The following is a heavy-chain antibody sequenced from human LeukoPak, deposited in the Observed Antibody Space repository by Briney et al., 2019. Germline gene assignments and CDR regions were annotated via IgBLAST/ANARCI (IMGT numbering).Heavy chain of an antibody. CDR1: GGSMSPYH. V-gene: IGHV4-59*08. Sequence: SETLSLTCTVSGGSMSPYHWGWIRQPPGKGLEWTGYIYYSGSTNYNPSLNSRVTISADTSKNQFSLRLSSVTAADTAIYYCARVSSITIFGVVIPNWFDPWGQGTLVTVSS. D-gene: IGHD3-3*01. CDR3: ARVSSITIFGVVIPNWFDP. CDR2: IYYSGST. J-gene: IGHJ5*02.